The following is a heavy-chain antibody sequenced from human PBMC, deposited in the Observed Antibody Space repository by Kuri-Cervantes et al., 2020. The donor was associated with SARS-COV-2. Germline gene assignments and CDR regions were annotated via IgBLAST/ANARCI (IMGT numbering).Heavy chain of an antibody. J-gene: IGHJ4*02. CDR1: GFTFSSYG. Sequence: GGSLRLSCAASGFTFSSYGMHWVRQAPGKGLEWVAVISYDGSNKYYADSVKGRFTISRDNSKNTLYLQMNSLRAEDTAVYYCAPRGEGSCFDYWGQGTLVTVSS. V-gene: IGHV3-30*03. CDR3: APRGEGSCFDY. D-gene: IGHD3-16*01. CDR2: ISYDGSNK.